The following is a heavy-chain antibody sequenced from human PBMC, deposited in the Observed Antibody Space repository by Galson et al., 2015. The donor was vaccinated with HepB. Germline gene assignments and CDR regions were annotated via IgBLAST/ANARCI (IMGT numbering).Heavy chain of an antibody. J-gene: IGHJ4*02. CDR3: TTVYTYGWDYVRHS. Sequence: SLRLSCAASGFTFNNAWMSWVRQAPGKGLEWVGRIKRRTDGGTRGYASPVTGRFTISRAESKNKLHLQMNSLKTEDTGVYYCTTVYTYGWDYVRHSSGQGTLVTVSS. V-gene: IGHV3-15*01. CDR1: GFTFNNAW. CDR2: IKRRTDGGTR. D-gene: IGHD1-7*01.